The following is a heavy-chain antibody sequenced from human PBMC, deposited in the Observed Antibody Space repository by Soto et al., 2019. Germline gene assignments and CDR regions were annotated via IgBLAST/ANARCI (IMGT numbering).Heavy chain of an antibody. CDR3: ARGRTRALDY. CDR2: ISTYNGNP. D-gene: IGHD1-7*01. V-gene: IGHV1-18*01. Sequence: QIQLVRSGAEVKKPGASVKVSCKASGYIFTSQGISWVRQAPGQGLEWMGWISTYNGNPNYAQKLQGRVTMTTNTSTTTAFLELRSLTSDDTAVYYCARGRTRALDYWGQGTPVIVSS. CDR1: GYIFTSQG. J-gene: IGHJ4*02.